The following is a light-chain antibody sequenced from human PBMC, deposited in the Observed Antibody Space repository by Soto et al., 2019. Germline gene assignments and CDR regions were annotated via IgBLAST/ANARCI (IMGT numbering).Light chain of an antibody. V-gene: IGKV1-39*01. Sequence: DSQMTQSPSSLSASVGDRVTISCRASQTITTYLKWYQQKPGQAPKLLIYAASSLHNGVPSRFSAIGSGTDFTLSISSLQPEDFAAYYCQQTYSALGTFGQGTQLETK. CDR2: AAS. J-gene: IGKJ1*01. CDR1: QTITTY. CDR3: QQTYSALGT.